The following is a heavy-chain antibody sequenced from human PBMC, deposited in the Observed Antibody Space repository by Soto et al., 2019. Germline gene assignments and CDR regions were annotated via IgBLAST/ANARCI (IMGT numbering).Heavy chain of an antibody. CDR3: ARGTYGMDV. V-gene: IGHV3-11*01. J-gene: IGHJ6*02. CDR1: GFSLSDYY. CDR2: IGASGSPI. Sequence: QMQLVQSGGGLVKPGGSLRLSCAASGFSLSDYYMSWIRRAPGKGLEWVSYIGASGSPIYFGDSVKGRFSISRDNTNNSLYLQMNNLRPDDTAVYYCARGTYGMDVWGQGTTVIVSS. D-gene: IGHD3-10*01.